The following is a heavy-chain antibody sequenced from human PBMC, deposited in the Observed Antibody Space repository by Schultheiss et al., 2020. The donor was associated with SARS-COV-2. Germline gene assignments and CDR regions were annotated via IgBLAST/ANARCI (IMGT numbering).Heavy chain of an antibody. CDR2: INPNSGGT. D-gene: IGHD1-26*01. V-gene: IGHV1-8*03. CDR3: ARDVRGSGSYYSRNYYYYMDV. Sequence: ASVKVSCKASGGTFSSYAISWVRQAPGQGLEWMGRINPNSGGTNYAQKFQGRVTITRNTSISTAYMELSSLRSEDTAVYYCARDVRGSGSYYSRNYYYYMDVWGKGTTVTVSS. CDR1: GGTFSSYA. J-gene: IGHJ6*03.